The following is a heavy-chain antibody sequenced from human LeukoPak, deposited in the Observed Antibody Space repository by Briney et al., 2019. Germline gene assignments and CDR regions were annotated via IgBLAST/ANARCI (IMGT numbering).Heavy chain of an antibody. J-gene: IGHJ4*02. CDR2: RNPNSGNT. V-gene: IGHV1-8*01. CDR1: GYSFTSYE. D-gene: IGHD3-22*01. Sequence: ASVKVSCKASGYSFTSYEINWVRQATGQGLECMGWRNPNSGNTGYAQKFQGRVTMTRNTSISTAYMELSSLRSEDTAVYYSASHYDSSGYYLYYFPYCGQGTLVTVSS. CDR3: ASHYDSSGYYLYYFPY.